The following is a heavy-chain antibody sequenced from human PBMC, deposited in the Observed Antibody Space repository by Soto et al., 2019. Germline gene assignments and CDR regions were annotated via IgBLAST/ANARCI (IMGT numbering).Heavy chain of an antibody. CDR1: GFTFSSYS. CDR3: ARDVTSSTYYYLSPGGFDP. V-gene: IGHV3-21*01. J-gene: IGHJ5*02. CDR2: ISSSSSYI. Sequence: PGGSLRLSCAASGFTFSSYSMNWVRQAPGKGLVWVSSISSSSSYIYYADSVKGRFTISRDNAKNSLYLQMNSLRAEDTAVYYCARDVTSSTYYYLSPGGFDPWGQGTQVTVSS. D-gene: IGHD3-22*01.